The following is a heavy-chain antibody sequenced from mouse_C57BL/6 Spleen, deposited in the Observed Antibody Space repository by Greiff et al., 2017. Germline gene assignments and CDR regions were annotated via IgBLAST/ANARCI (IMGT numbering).Heavy chain of an antibody. CDR2: IYPSDSET. Sequence: QVHVKQPGAELVRPGSSVKLSCKASGYTFTSYWMDWVKQRPGQGLEWIGNIYPSDSETHYNQKFKDKATLTVDKSSSTAYMQLSSLTSEDSAVYYCAREGDLLPYAMDYWGQGTSVTVSS. J-gene: IGHJ4*01. CDR1: GYTFTSYW. CDR3: AREGDLLPYAMDY. D-gene: IGHD2-1*01. V-gene: IGHV1-61*01.